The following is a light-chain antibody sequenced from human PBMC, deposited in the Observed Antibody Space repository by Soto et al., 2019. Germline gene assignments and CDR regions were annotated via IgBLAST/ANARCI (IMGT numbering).Light chain of an antibody. J-gene: IGKJ5*01. CDR3: QQYNNWPPIT. CDR1: QSVSSN. Sequence: ETELTQSPATLSVSPGERATLSCRARQSVSSNLAWFQQKPGQASRLLIYGASTRATGIPARFSGRGSGTEFTLTISSLQSEDVAVYYCQQYNNWPPITFGQGTRLEIK. CDR2: GAS. V-gene: IGKV3-15*01.